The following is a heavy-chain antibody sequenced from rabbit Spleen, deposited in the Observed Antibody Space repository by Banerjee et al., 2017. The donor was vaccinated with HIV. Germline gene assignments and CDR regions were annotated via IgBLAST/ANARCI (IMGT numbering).Heavy chain of an antibody. J-gene: IGHJ6*01. CDR1: GFSFFSSDY. CDR2: IAGSSSGFT. D-gene: IGHD8-1*01. Sequence: QSLVEDGGGRVDPGGSLPKPCSASGFSFFSSDYVSWVRQAPGKGLELISCIAGSSSGFTYSSTWAKGRCTCSKTTSTTVTLQKTSLTVADTATYFCARYTGSSFTSYGMDLWGQGTLVTVS. CDR3: ARYTGSSFTSYGMDL. V-gene: IGHV1S40*01.